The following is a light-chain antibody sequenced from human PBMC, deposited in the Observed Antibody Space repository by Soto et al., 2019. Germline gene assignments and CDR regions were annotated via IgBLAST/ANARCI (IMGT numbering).Light chain of an antibody. J-gene: IGLJ2*01. Sequence: QSVLTQPPSASGSPGQSVTISCAGTSSDVGGYNYVSWYQQYPGKVPKLMIYEVTERPSGVPDRFSGSMSGKSAFLTVSGLQAADEADYSGLTFARTDFVFGGGSKLALL. CDR3: LTFARTDFV. CDR1: SSDVGGYNY. V-gene: IGLV2-8*01. CDR2: EVT.